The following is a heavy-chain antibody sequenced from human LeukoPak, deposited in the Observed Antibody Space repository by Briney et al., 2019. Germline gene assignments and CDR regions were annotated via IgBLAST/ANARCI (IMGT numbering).Heavy chain of an antibody. Sequence: SETLSLTRTVSGGSISSSSYYWGWIRQPPGKGLEWIGSIYYTGSPFYNPSLRSRVTMSVDTAENQFSLNLNSVTAADTAIYYCARQTYFYEASGHLNDNWGQGTLVTVSS. V-gene: IGHV4-39*01. D-gene: IGHD2-15*01. J-gene: IGHJ4*02. CDR2: IYYTGSP. CDR1: GGSISSSSYY. CDR3: ARQTYFYEASGHLNDN.